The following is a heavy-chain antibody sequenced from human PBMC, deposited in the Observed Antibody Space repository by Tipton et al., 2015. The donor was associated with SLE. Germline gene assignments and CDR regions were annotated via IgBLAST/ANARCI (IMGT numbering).Heavy chain of an antibody. Sequence: SLRLSCAASGLTFSTYAMTWVRQAPGRGLEWVSTIDGGGYRTYYAESVKGRFTLSRDNSKNTLYLQMNSLRADDTAVYYCAKGMSGYDNGWSFFDYWGQGALVTVSS. D-gene: IGHD6-19*01. CDR1: GLTFSTYA. CDR2: IDGGGYRT. CDR3: AKGMSGYDNGWSFFDY. V-gene: IGHV3-23*01. J-gene: IGHJ4*02.